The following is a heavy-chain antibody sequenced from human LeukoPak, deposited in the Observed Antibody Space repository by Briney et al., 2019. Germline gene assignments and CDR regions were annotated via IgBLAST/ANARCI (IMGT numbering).Heavy chain of an antibody. D-gene: IGHD3-10*01. Sequence: SETLSLTCTVSGGSISSYYWSWIRQPPGTGLEWIGNIYYSGSTNYNPSLKSRVTISVDTSKNQFSLNLTSVTAADAAVYYCAGAARGWYFDHWGQGTLVTVSS. CDR1: GGSISSYY. V-gene: IGHV4-59*01. J-gene: IGHJ4*02. CDR3: AGAARGWYFDH. CDR2: IYYSGST.